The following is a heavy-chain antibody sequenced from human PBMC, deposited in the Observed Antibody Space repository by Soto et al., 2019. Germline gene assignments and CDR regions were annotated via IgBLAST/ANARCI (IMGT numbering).Heavy chain of an antibody. V-gene: IGHV1-2*02. CDR1: GYTFTGHY. CDR2: INPTSGGT. CDR3: ARDLGERELSFDY. Sequence: ASVKVSCKASGYTFTGHYMHWVRQAPGQGLEWMGWINPTSGGTKYAQTFQGRVTMTTDTSISTAYVELSRLRSDDTAVYYCARDLGERELSFDYWGQGTLVTVSS. J-gene: IGHJ4*02. D-gene: IGHD1-7*01.